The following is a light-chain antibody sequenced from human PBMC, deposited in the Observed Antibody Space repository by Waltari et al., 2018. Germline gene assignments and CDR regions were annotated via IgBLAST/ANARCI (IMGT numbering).Light chain of an antibody. CDR3: QQFKDYPIT. J-gene: IGKJ5*01. CDR2: DAS. V-gene: IGKV1D-13*01. CDR1: QAISSA. Sequence: AIQLTQSPSSLSASVGDRVTITCRASQAISSALAWYQQKPRKAPKVLIYDASSLESGVPSRFSGSGSGTDFTLTVSSLQPEDFATYYCQQFKDYPITFGQGTRLEIK.